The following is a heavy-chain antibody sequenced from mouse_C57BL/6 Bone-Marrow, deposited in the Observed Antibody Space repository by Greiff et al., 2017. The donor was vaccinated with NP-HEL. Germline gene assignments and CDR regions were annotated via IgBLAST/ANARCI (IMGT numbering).Heavy chain of an antibody. CDR1: GYTFTDYY. D-gene: IGHD2-2*01. Sequence: EVQLQQSGPELVKPGASVKISCKASGYTFTDYYMNWVKQSHGKSLEWIGDINPNNGGTSYNQKFKGKATLTVDKSSSTAYMELRSLTSEDSAVYYCARGEYVYALYYAMDYWGQGTSVTVSS. J-gene: IGHJ4*01. V-gene: IGHV1-26*01. CDR2: INPNNGGT. CDR3: ARGEYVYALYYAMDY.